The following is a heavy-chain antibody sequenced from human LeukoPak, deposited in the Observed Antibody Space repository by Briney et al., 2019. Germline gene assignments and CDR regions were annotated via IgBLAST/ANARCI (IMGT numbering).Heavy chain of an antibody. D-gene: IGHD5-18*01. V-gene: IGHV3-30-3*01. Sequence: GGSLRLSCAASGFTFSSYAMHWVRQAPGKGLEWVAVMSYDGSNKYYADSVKGRFTISRDNSKNTLYLQMNSLRAEDTAVYYCARDADARRGYSYGFSDYWGQGTLVTVSS. J-gene: IGHJ4*02. CDR1: GFTFSSYA. CDR2: MSYDGSNK. CDR3: ARDADARRGYSYGFSDY.